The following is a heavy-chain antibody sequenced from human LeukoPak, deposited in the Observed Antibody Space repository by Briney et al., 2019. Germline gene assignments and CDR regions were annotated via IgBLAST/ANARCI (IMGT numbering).Heavy chain of an antibody. V-gene: IGHV3-23*01. CDR2: TSGSGGST. CDR3: AREPEYGDYGLGWYFDL. J-gene: IGHJ2*01. CDR1: GFTFSSYA. Sequence: GGSLRLSCAASGFTFSSYAMSWVRQAPGKGLEWVSATSGSGGSTYYADSVKGRFTISRDNAKNSLYLQMNSLRAEDTAVYYCAREPEYGDYGLGWYFDLWGRGTLVTVSS. D-gene: IGHD4-17*01.